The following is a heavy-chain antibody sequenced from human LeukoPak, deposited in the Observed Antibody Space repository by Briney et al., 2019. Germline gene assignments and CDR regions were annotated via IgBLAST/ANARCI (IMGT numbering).Heavy chain of an antibody. CDR3: ARAPRNYYGSGSYSLGDAFDI. CDR2: IYYSGST. D-gene: IGHD3-10*01. V-gene: IGHV4-59*01. CDR1: GGSISSYY. J-gene: IGHJ3*02. Sequence: SETLSLTCTVSGGSISSYYWSWIRQPPGKGPEWIGYIYYSGSTNYNPSLKSRVTISVDTSKNQFSLKLSSVTAADTAVYYCARAPRNYYGSGSYSLGDAFDIWGQGTMVTVSS.